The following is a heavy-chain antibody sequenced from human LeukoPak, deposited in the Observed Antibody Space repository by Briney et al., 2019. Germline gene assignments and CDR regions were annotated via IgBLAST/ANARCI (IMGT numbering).Heavy chain of an antibody. J-gene: IGHJ4*02. CDR3: ARGYSSSYRIDY. V-gene: IGHV3-74*01. CDR2: INTDGSST. CDR1: GFTFSIYW. Sequence: PGGSLRLSCAVSGFTFSIYWMHWVRQGPGKGLVWVSRINTDGSSTSYADSVKGRFTISRDNAKTTLYLQMSSLSAEETAVYYCARGYSSSYRIDYWGQGTLVTVSS. D-gene: IGHD6-6*01.